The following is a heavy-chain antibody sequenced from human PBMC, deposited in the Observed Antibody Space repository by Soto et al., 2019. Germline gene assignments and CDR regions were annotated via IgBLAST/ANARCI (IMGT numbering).Heavy chain of an antibody. D-gene: IGHD2-2*01. CDR3: ARDCRSTNCYEMYLIDY. J-gene: IGHJ4*02. Sequence: GGSLRLSCAVSGFTFSDYYMSWIRQAPGKGLEWVSYISSTGGIKDYADSVKGRFTISRDNAKNSLYLQMNSLRAEDTAVYYYARDCRSTNCYEMYLIDYWGQGTLVTVSS. V-gene: IGHV3-11*01. CDR1: GFTFSDYY. CDR2: ISSTGGIK.